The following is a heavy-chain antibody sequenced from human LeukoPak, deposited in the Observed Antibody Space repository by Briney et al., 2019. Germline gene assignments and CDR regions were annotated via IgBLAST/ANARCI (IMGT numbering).Heavy chain of an antibody. D-gene: IGHD5-24*01. J-gene: IGHJ4*02. CDR2: TKNKANSYIT. Sequence: PGGSLTLSCAASGFTFSDHYMDWVRQTPGKGLGWVGRTKNKANSYITEYAASVKGRITVSRDDSTNSVYLQVNSLKTEDTAVYYCTRATRAGYNIDYWGRGTLVTVSS. CDR1: GFTFSDHY. CDR3: TRATRAGYNIDY. V-gene: IGHV3-72*01.